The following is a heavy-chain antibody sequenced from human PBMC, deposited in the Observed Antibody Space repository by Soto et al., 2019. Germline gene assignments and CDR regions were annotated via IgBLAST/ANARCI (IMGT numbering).Heavy chain of an antibody. J-gene: IGHJ5*02. CDR1: GGSISSYY. V-gene: IGHV4-59*08. Sequence: PSETLSLTCTVSGGSISSYYWSWIRQPPGKGLEWIGYIYYSGSTNYNPSLKSRVTISVDTSKNQFSLKLSSVTAADTAVYYCARQMYYDFWSGYRTANNWFDPWGLGTLVTVSS. D-gene: IGHD3-3*01. CDR2: IYYSGST. CDR3: ARQMYYDFWSGYRTANNWFDP.